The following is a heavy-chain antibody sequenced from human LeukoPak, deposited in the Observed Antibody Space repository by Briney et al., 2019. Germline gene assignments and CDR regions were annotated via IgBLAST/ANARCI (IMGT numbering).Heavy chain of an antibody. CDR2: ISGSGGST. Sequence: GGSLGLSCAASGFTFSSYAMSWVRQAQGKWLEWVSPISGSGGSTYYADSVKGRFTISRDNFKNTLYLQMNSLRAEDTAVYYCAKDRWGYCSSTRCTFADYWGQGTLVTVSS. V-gene: IGHV3-23*01. D-gene: IGHD2-2*01. CDR3: AKDRWGYCSSTRCTFADY. J-gene: IGHJ4*02. CDR1: GFTFSSYA.